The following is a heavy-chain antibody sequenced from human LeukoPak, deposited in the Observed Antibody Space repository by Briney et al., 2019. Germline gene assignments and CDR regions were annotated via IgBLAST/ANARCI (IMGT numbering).Heavy chain of an antibody. V-gene: IGHV4-38-2*02. CDR1: GYSISSGYY. Sequence: PSETLSLTCTVSGYSISSGYYWGWIRQPPGKGLECIGSIYYSGSTSYNPSLKSRVTISVDTSKNQFSLKLSSVTAADTAVYYCASLRERSYYARGFDYWGQGTLVTVSS. CDR2: IYYSGST. CDR3: ASLRERSYYARGFDY. D-gene: IGHD3-3*01. J-gene: IGHJ4*02.